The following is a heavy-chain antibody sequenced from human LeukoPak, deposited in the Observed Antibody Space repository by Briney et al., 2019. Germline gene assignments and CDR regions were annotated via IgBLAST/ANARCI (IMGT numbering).Heavy chain of an antibody. D-gene: IGHD3-22*01. J-gene: IGHJ4*02. CDR1: GFTFSSYG. CDR3: AKDSNYYDSSGYYYFDY. V-gene: IGHV3-30*18. CDR2: ISYDGSYK. Sequence: PGGSLRLSCAASGFTFSSYGMHWVRQAPGKGLKWVAIISYDGSYKYYADSVKGRFTISRDNSKNTLYLQMNSLRAEDTAVYYCAKDSNYYDSSGYYYFDYWGQGTLVTVSS.